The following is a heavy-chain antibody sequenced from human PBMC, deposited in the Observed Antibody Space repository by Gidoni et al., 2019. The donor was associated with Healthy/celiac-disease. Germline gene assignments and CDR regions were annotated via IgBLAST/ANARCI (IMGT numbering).Heavy chain of an antibody. J-gene: IGHJ4*02. CDR1: GGTFSSYT. Sequence: QVQLVQSGAEVKKPGSSVKVSCKASGGTFSSYTISWVRQAPGQGLEWMGRIIPILGIANYAQKCQGRVTITADKSTSTAYMELSSLRSEDTAVYYCAREKQYSGSYRFDYWGQGTLVTVSS. CDR2: IIPILGIA. V-gene: IGHV1-69*08. CDR3: AREKQYSGSYRFDY. D-gene: IGHD1-26*01.